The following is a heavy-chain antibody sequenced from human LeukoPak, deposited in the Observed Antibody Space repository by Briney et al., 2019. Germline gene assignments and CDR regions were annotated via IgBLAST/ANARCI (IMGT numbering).Heavy chain of an antibody. CDR3: ARGRVWFGELLPSRSIAFDY. Sequence: SETLSLTCAVYGGSFSGYYWSWIRQPPGKGLEWIGEINHSGSTNYNPSLKSRATISVDTSKNQFSLKLSSVTAADTAVYYCARGRVWFGELLPSRSIAFDYWGQGTLVTVSS. J-gene: IGHJ4*02. D-gene: IGHD3-10*01. V-gene: IGHV4-34*01. CDR1: GGSFSGYY. CDR2: INHSGST.